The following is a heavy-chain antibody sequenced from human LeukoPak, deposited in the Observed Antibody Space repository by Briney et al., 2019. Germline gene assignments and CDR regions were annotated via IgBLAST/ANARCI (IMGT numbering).Heavy chain of an antibody. V-gene: IGHV4-34*01. CDR1: GGSFSGYY. Sequence: SETLSLTCAVYGGSFSGYYWSWIRQPPGKGLEWIGEINHSGSTNYNPSLKSRVTISVDTSKNQFSLKLSSVTAADTAVYYCAGGRSSGWPKNWFDPWGQETLVTVSS. CDR2: INHSGST. CDR3: AGGRSSGWPKNWFDP. J-gene: IGHJ5*02. D-gene: IGHD6-19*01.